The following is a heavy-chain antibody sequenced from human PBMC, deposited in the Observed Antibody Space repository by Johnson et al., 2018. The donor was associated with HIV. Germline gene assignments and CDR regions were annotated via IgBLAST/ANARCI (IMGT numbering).Heavy chain of an antibody. V-gene: IGHV3-15*01. Sequence: VQLVESGGGLVKPGGSLRLSCAASGFTFSNAWMSWVRQAPGKGLEWVGRIKSKTDGGTTDYAAPVKGRFTISRDDSKNTLNLQMNSLKTEDTAVYYCTTAAAAPYAFDIWGQGTMVTVSS. CDR2: IKSKTDGGTT. CDR3: TTAAAAPYAFDI. J-gene: IGHJ3*02. CDR1: GFTFSNAW. D-gene: IGHD6-13*01.